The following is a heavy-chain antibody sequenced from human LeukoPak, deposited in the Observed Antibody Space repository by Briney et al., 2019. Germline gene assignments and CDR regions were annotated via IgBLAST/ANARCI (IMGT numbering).Heavy chain of an antibody. CDR2: TNEAGGDK. CDR1: GFTFSDFW. V-gene: IGHV3-7*01. J-gene: IGHJ4*02. CDR3: AIATTGRGAFGS. D-gene: IGHD1-1*01. Sequence: GGSLRLSCAASGFTFSDFWMSWVRQAPGKGLECVASTNEAGGDKYYVDSVKGRFTTSRDNSKNSLSLQMNSLTAEDTAIYYCAIATTGRGAFGSWGQGALVSVSS.